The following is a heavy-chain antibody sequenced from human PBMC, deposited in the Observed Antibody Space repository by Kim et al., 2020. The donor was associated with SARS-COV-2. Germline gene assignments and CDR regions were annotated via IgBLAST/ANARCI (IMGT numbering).Heavy chain of an antibody. Sequence: SETLSLTCTVSGGSISSYYWSWIRQPPGKGLEWIGYIYYSGSTNYNPSLKSRVTISVDTSKNQFSLKLSSVTAADTAVYYCARDYYYDSSGYYYYYGRDV. J-gene: IGHJ6*01. CDR1: GGSISSYY. CDR3: ARDYYYDSSGYYYYYGRDV. D-gene: IGHD3-22*01. V-gene: IGHV4-59*01. CDR2: IYYSGST.